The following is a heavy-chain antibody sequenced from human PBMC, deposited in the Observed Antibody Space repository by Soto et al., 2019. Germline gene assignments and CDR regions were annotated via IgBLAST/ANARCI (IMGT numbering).Heavy chain of an antibody. D-gene: IGHD6-13*01. CDR1: GFTFSSYG. CDR2: IWYDGSNK. J-gene: IGHJ5*02. Sequence: QVQLVESGGGVVQPGRSLRLSCAASGFTFSSYGMHWVRQAPGKGLEWVAVIWYDGSNKYYADSVKGRFTISRDNSKNTLYLQMNSLRAEDTAVYYCAREEAAAGIVCSLDPWGQGTLVTVSS. CDR3: AREEAAAGIVCSLDP. V-gene: IGHV3-33*01.